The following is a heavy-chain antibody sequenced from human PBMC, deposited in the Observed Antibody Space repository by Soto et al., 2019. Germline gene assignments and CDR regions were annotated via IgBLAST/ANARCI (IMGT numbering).Heavy chain of an antibody. CDR2: IYHSGST. Sequence: PSETLSLTCAVSGGSISSGGYSWSWIRQPPGKGLEWIGYIYHSGSTYYNPSLKSRVTISVDRSKNQFSLKLSSVTAADTAVYYCAKENYDILTGYYLERGSWFDPWGQGTLVTVSS. V-gene: IGHV4-30-2*01. CDR3: AKENYDILTGYYLERGSWFDP. J-gene: IGHJ5*02. CDR1: GGSISSGGYS. D-gene: IGHD3-9*01.